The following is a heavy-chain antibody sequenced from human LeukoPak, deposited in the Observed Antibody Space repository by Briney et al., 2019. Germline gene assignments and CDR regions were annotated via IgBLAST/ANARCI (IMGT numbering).Heavy chain of an antibody. CDR1: GFTFNNYW. D-gene: IGHD1-7*01. CDR3: AIDSWELRGY. J-gene: IGHJ4*02. CDR2: TKQDGSEK. V-gene: IGHV3-7*01. Sequence: GGSLRLSCAASGFTFNNYWMRWVRQAPGKGLEWVANTKQDGSEKYYVDSVKGRFTISRDNAKNSLYLQMNSLRVKDTAVYYCAIDSWELRGYWGQGTLVTVSS.